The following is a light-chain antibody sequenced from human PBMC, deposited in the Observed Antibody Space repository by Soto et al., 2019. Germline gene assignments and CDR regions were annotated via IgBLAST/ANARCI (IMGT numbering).Light chain of an antibody. CDR1: RSDVGAYNY. V-gene: IGLV2-14*01. Sequence: QSVLTQPASVSGSPGQSIAISCTGTRSDVGAYNYVSWYQQHPGKAPKLMISEVTNRPSGVSDRFSGSKSGNTASLTISGLQAEDEADYYCSSYAGSRNVFGTGTKVTVL. CDR3: SSYAGSRNV. CDR2: EVT. J-gene: IGLJ1*01.